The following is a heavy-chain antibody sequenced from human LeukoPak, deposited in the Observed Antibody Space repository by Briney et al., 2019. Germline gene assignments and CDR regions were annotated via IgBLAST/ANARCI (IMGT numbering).Heavy chain of an antibody. Sequence: GGSLRLSCAASGFTFSDYYMSWLRQAPGKGLEWVSYISSSGSTIYYADSVKGRFTISRDNAKNSLYLQMNSLRADDTAMYYCARDSRHPFIRRYYYMGLWGKGTTDPVSS. V-gene: IGHV3-11*04. CDR1: GFTFSDYY. CDR3: ARDSRHPFIRRYYYMGL. D-gene: IGHD3-10*01. J-gene: IGHJ6*03. CDR2: ISSSGSTI.